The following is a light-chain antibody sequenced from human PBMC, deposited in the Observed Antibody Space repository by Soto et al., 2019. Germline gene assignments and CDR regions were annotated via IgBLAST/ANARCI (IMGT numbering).Light chain of an antibody. Sequence: IQMTQSPSTLAASVGDTLTMTCRRSSKWLAWYQKKPGKAPKLLIYDVSNLERGVPPRFSESTSGAESTLTITGLQHDDIGTYYCQHTTDFTFGQGTKVDIK. J-gene: IGKJ2*01. CDR1: RSSKW. CDR3: QHTTDFT. CDR2: DVS. V-gene: IGKV1-5*01.